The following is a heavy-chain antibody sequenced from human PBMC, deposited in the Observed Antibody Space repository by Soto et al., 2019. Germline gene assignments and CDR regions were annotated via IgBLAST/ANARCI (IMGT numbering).Heavy chain of an antibody. Sequence: QVQLQQWGAGLLKPSETLSLTCAVYGGSFSGYYWTWIRQPPGTGLEWIGEINHSGSTNYNPSLKSLVTISVDTSKNQFSLKLTSVTAADTAVYYCARYKITGLFDYWGQGTLVTVSS. CDR3: ARYKITGLFDY. D-gene: IGHD2-8*02. CDR1: GGSFSGYY. CDR2: INHSGST. V-gene: IGHV4-34*01. J-gene: IGHJ4*02.